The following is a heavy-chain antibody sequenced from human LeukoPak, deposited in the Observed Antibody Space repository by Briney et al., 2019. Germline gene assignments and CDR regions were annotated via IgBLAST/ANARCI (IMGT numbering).Heavy chain of an antibody. V-gene: IGHV4-59*08. Sequence: PSETLSLTCTVSGGSIGSYYWSWIRQPPGKGLEWIGYIFHSGSTNYNPSLKSRVTMSVDTSTNQISLKLSSVTAADMAVYYCATSGWYLLPGVYWGQGTLVTVSS. CDR2: IFHSGST. D-gene: IGHD6-19*01. CDR3: ATSGWYLLPGVY. J-gene: IGHJ4*02. CDR1: GGSIGSYY.